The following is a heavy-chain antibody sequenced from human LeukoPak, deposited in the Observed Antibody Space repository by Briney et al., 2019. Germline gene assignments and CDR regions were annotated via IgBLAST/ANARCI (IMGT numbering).Heavy chain of an antibody. CDR3: ARRSPYSSSWSAFDY. Sequence: GESLQISCKGSGYSFTSYWIGWVRQLPGKGLEWMGIIYPGDSDTRYSPSFQGQVTISADKSISTAYLQWSSLKASDTAMYYCARRSPYSSSWSAFDYWGQGTLVTVSS. CDR1: GYSFTSYW. D-gene: IGHD6-13*01. V-gene: IGHV5-51*01. CDR2: IYPGDSDT. J-gene: IGHJ4*02.